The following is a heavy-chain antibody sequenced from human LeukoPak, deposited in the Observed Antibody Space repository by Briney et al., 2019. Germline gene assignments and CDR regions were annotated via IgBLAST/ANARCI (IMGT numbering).Heavy chain of an antibody. CDR2: IKQDGGER. Sequence: GGSLRLSCAASGFTFSSYWMSWVRQVPGKGLEWVANIKQDGGERYYVDSVKGRFTISRDNAKNSLYLQMDSLTAEDTAVYYCARGASGSYRSWFDPWGQGTLVTVSS. D-gene: IGHD1-26*01. CDR1: GFTFSSYW. V-gene: IGHV3-7*01. J-gene: IGHJ5*02. CDR3: ARGASGSYRSWFDP.